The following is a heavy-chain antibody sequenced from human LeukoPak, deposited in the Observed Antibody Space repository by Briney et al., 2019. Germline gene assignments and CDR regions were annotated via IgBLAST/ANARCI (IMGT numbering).Heavy chain of an antibody. CDR3: ARGRGRYCSGGSCPIPDY. Sequence: SETLSLTCAVYGGSFSGYYWSWIRQPPGKGLEWIGSIYHSGSTYYNPSLKSRVTISVDTSKNQFSLKLSSVTAADTAVYYCARGRGRYCSGGSCPIPDYWGQGTLVTVSS. CDR1: GGSFSGYY. V-gene: IGHV4-34*01. CDR2: IYHSGST. J-gene: IGHJ4*02. D-gene: IGHD2-15*01.